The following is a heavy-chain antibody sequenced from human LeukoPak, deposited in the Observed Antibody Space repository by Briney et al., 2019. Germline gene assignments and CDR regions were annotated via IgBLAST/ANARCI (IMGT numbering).Heavy chain of an antibody. D-gene: IGHD3-3*01. CDR3: AREPIYDFWRVKYYYYGMDV. CDR1: GGSFSGYY. Sequence: SETLSLTCAVYGGSFSGYYWSWIRQPPGKGLEWIGEINHSGSTNYNPSLKSRVTISVDTSKNQFSLKLSSVTAADTAVYYCAREPIYDFWRVKYYYYGMDVRGQGTTVTVSS. V-gene: IGHV4-34*01. CDR2: INHSGST. J-gene: IGHJ6*02.